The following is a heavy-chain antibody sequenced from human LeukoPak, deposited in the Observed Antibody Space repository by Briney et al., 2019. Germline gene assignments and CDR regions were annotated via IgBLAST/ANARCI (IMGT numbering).Heavy chain of an antibody. D-gene: IGHD5-24*01. Sequence: ASVKVSCKASGFTFTNSAMQWVRQARGQRPEWIGWIVVASGNTKYAQKFQERVTITRDMSTSTAYMELSSLSPEDTAVYYCAAAPIEMQQRGFDYWGQGTLDTVSS. J-gene: IGHJ4*02. CDR3: AAAPIEMQQRGFDY. V-gene: IGHV1-58*02. CDR2: IVVASGNT. CDR1: GFTFTNSA.